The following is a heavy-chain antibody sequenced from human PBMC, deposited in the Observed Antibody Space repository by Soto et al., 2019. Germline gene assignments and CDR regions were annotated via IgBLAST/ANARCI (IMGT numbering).Heavy chain of an antibody. J-gene: IGHJ4*02. CDR3: ARRVISRYYFDY. D-gene: IGHD3-16*02. CDR2: IYYSGST. V-gene: IGHV4-39*01. Sequence: QLQLQESGPGLVKPSETLSLTCTVSGGSISSSSYYWGWIRQPPGKGLEWIGSIYYSGSTYYNPSLKGRVTISVDTSKNQFSLKLSSVTAADTAVYYCARRVISRYYFDYWGQGTLVTVSS. CDR1: GGSISSSSYY.